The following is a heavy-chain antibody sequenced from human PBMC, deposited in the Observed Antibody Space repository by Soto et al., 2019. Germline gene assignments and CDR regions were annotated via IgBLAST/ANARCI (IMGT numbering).Heavy chain of an antibody. J-gene: IGHJ4*02. D-gene: IGHD6-13*01. Sequence: QVQLVQSGAEVKKPGASVKVSCKASGYTFTGYYMHWVRQAPGQGLEWMAWINPNGGGTNYAQKFQGRVTMTRDTSISTAFMELSRLTSDETAVYYCARIVAADDGYFDYWGQGTLVTVSS. CDR1: GYTFTGYY. V-gene: IGHV1-2*02. CDR3: ARIVAADDGYFDY. CDR2: INPNGGGT.